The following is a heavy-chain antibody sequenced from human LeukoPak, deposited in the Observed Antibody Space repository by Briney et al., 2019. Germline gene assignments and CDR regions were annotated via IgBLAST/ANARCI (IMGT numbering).Heavy chain of an antibody. CDR3: ARYSAPVTSIDY. J-gene: IGHJ4*02. CDR2: IYYSGST. CDR1: GGSISSYY. V-gene: IGHV4-59*01. Sequence: NPSETLSLTCTVSGGSISSYYWSWLRQPPGKGLEWIGYIYYSGSTNYNPSLKSRVTISVDTSKNQFSLKLSSVTAADTAVYYCARYSAPVTSIDYWGQGTLVTVSS. D-gene: IGHD2-21*02.